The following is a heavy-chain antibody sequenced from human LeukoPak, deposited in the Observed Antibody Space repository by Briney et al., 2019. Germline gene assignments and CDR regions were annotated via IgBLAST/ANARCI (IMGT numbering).Heavy chain of an antibody. CDR2: TSPIGSDQ. CDR1: GFTFSTFW. V-gene: IGHV3-30*03. Sequence: HPGGSLRLSCAASGFTFSTFWMHWVRQAPGKGLEWVAVTSPIGSDQYYADSVRGRFIISRDNSNRILYLQMNSLTVEDTAVYYCARSMIVDQWRFDYWGQGTLVTVSS. CDR3: ARSMIVDQWRFDY. D-gene: IGHD3-22*01. J-gene: IGHJ4*02.